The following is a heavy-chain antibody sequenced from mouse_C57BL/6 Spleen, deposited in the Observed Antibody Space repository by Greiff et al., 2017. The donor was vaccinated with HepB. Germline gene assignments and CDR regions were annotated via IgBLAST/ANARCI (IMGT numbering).Heavy chain of an antibody. CDR2: IYPGSGNT. CDR1: GYTFTDYY. CDR3: ARGRITTVVAPFDY. D-gene: IGHD1-1*01. V-gene: IGHV1-76*01. Sequence: VQGVESGAELVRPGASVKLSCKASGYTFTDYYINWVKQRPGQGLEWIARIYPGSGNTYYNEKFKGKATLTAEKSSSTAYMQLSSLTSEDSAVYFCARGRITTVVAPFDYWGQGTTLTVSS. J-gene: IGHJ2*01.